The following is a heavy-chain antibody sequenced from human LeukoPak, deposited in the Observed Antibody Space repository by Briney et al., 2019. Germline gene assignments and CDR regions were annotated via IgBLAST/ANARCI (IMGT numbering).Heavy chain of an antibody. CDR1: GGSFSGYY. CDR2: INHSGST. CDR3: AIGTAGLDY. V-gene: IGHV4-34*01. J-gene: IGHJ4*02. Sequence: SETLSLTCAVHGGSFSGYYWSWIRQPPGKGLEWIGEINHSGSTNYNPSLKSRVTISVDTSKNQFSLKLSSVTAADTAVYYCAIGTAGLDYWGQGTLVTVSS. D-gene: IGHD1-26*01.